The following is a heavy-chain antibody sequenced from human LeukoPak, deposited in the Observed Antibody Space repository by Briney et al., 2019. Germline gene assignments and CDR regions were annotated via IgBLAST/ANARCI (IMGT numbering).Heavy chain of an antibody. J-gene: IGHJ6*02. CDR2: ISYDGSNK. Sequence: GGSLRLSRAASGFTFSSYGMHWVRQAPGKGLEWVAVISYDGSNKYYADSVKGRLTISRDNSKNTLYLQMNSLRAEDTAVYYCAKDGQWHLRDYYYYYGMDVWGQGTTVTVSS. CDR3: AKDGQWHLRDYYYYYGMDV. CDR1: GFTFSSYG. V-gene: IGHV3-30*18. D-gene: IGHD6-19*01.